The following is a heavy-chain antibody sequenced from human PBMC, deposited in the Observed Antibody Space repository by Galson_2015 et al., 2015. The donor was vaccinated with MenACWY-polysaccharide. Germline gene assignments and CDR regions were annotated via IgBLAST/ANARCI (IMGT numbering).Heavy chain of an antibody. Sequence: SLRLSCAASGFTFSSYAIHWVRQAPGKGLEWVAIISYDGSNKYYADSVKGQFTISRDNSKNTMYLQMNSLKSDDTAVYYCARTYGSRTTCCGMDVWGQGTTLPGSS. J-gene: IGHJ6*02. D-gene: IGHD2/OR15-2a*01. CDR1: GFTFSSYA. V-gene: IGHV3-30-3*01. CDR2: ISYDGSNK. CDR3: ARTYGSRTTCCGMDV.